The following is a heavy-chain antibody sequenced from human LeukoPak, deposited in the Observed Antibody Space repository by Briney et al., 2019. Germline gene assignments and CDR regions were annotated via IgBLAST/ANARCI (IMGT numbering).Heavy chain of an antibody. D-gene: IGHD6-19*01. Sequence: GGSLRLSCAASGFTFSSHWMHWVRQAPGEGLVWVSGINSDGSSTSYADSVKGRFTISRDNAKNTLYVQMNSLRAEDTAVYYCVRESSLKYWGQGTLVTVSP. CDR1: GFTFSSHW. V-gene: IGHV3-74*01. J-gene: IGHJ4*02. CDR3: VRESSLKY. CDR2: INSDGSST.